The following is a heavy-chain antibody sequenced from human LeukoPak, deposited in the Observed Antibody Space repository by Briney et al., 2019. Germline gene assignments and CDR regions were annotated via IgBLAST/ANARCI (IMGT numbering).Heavy chain of an antibody. V-gene: IGHV1-24*01. CDR2: FDPEDGET. D-gene: IGHD3-22*01. CDR3: ARDPSYDSSGYYYGYFDY. CDR1: GYTLTELS. Sequence: ASVKVSCKVSGYTLTELSMHWVRQAPGKGLEWMGGFDPEDGETIYAQKFQGRVTMTRDMSTSTVYMELSSLRSEDTAVYYCARDPSYDSSGYYYGYFDYWGQGTLVTVSS. J-gene: IGHJ4*02.